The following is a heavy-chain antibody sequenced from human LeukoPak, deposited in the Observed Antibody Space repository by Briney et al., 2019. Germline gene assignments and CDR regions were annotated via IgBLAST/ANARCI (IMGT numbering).Heavy chain of an antibody. D-gene: IGHD6-19*01. J-gene: IGHJ4*02. V-gene: IGHV2-5*02. CDR2: IYWDDDK. Sequence: SGPTLVNPTQTLTLTCTFSGFSLSTSGVGVGWIRQPPGKALEWLALIYWDDDKRYSPSLKSRLTITKDTSKNQVVLTMTNMDPVDTAAYYCAHRWSSSGWYGVEGGVDPYFDYWGQGTLVTVSS. CDR3: AHRWSSSGWYGVEGGVDPYFDY. CDR1: GFSLSTSGVG.